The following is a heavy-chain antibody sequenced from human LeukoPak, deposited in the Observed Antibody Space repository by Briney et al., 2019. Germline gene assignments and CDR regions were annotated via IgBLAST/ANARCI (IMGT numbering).Heavy chain of an antibody. J-gene: IGHJ4*02. CDR1: GGSISSSSHY. V-gene: IGHV4-39*01. D-gene: IGHD2-15*01. CDR2: IYYSGST. CDR3: ARHWAYCSGGTCYSFDD. Sequence: SETLSLTCIVSGGSISSSSHYWGWIRQPPGKGLEWIGSIYYSGSTYYSPSLKSRVTISVNTSKNQFSLKLRSVTAADTAVYHCARHWAYCSGGTCYSFDDWGQGTLVTVSS.